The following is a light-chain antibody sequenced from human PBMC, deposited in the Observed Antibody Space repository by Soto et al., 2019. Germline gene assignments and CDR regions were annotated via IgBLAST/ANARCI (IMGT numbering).Light chain of an antibody. CDR3: QSYDSSLSVL. Sequence: QPVLTQPPSVSGAPGQRVTISCTGSSSNIGAGYDVHWFQQLPGTAPKLLIYANSNRPSGVPDRFSGSNSGTSASLAITGLQAEDEADYYCQSYDSSLSVLFGGGTQVTVL. V-gene: IGLV1-40*01. CDR2: ANS. CDR1: SSNIGAGYD. J-gene: IGLJ2*01.